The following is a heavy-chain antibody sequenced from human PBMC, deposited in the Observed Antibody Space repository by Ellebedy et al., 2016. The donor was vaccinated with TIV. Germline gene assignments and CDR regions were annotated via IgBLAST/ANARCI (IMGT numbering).Heavy chain of an antibody. D-gene: IGHD1-1*01. CDR3: ARATKYWTN. CDR2: ISAYNGNI. Sequence: AASVKVSCKASGYTFTNYGISWVRQAPGQGLEWMGWISAYNGNINYAQKFQGRVTMTTDPSTSTGNMDLQSLRSDDTAVYFCARATKYWTNWGQGTLVTVSS. J-gene: IGHJ4*02. V-gene: IGHV1-18*04. CDR1: GYTFTNYG.